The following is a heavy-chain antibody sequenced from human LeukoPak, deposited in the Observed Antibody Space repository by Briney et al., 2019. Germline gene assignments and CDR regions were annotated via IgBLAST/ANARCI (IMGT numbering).Heavy chain of an antibody. Sequence: ASVKVSCKASGYTFTSYYMHWVRQAPGQGLEWMGIINPSGGSTSYAQKFQGRVTMTRDTSTSTVYMELSSLRSEDTAVYYCARAMNQAAAGLYYYYGIDVWGQGTTVTVSS. D-gene: IGHD6-13*01. CDR3: ARAMNQAAAGLYYYYGIDV. CDR1: GYTFTSYY. V-gene: IGHV1-46*01. J-gene: IGHJ6*02. CDR2: INPSGGST.